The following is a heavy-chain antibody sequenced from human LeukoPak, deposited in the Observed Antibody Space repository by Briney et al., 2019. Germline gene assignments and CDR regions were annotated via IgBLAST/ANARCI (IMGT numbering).Heavy chain of an antibody. CDR1: GGSISSYY. Sequence: SETLSLTCTVSGGSISSYYWSWIRQPAGKGLEWIGRIYTSGSTNYNPSLKSRVTISVDTSKNQFSLKLSSVTAADTAVYYCARVFTGASSGYYDAFDIWGQGTMVTVSS. D-gene: IGHD3-22*01. J-gene: IGHJ3*02. CDR3: ARVFTGASSGYYDAFDI. V-gene: IGHV4-4*07. CDR2: IYTSGST.